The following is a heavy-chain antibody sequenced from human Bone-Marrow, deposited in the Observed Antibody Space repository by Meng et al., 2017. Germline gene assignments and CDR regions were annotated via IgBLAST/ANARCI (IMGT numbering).Heavy chain of an antibody. CDR3: AGLFYYFDY. Sequence: SETLSLTCTVSGYSINTDYYWGWIRQSPGKGLEWIGSIYRGGNTYYNPSLKSRVSISVDTSKNQFSLNLTSVTATDTAVYYCAGLFYYFDYWGQGTLVTGLL. J-gene: IGHJ4*02. D-gene: IGHD3-9*01. CDR1: GYSINTDYY. V-gene: IGHV4-38-2*02. CDR2: IYRGGNT.